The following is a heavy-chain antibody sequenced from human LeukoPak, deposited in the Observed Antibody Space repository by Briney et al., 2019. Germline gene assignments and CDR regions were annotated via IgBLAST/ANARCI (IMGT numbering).Heavy chain of an antibody. Sequence: ASVKVSCKASGYTFTGYYMHWVRQAPGQGLEWMGWINPNSGGTNYAQKLQDRVTMTTDTSTSTAYMELRSLRSDDTAVYYCATHSSSSSRIGNWGQGTLVTVSS. CDR1: GYTFTGYY. CDR2: INPNSGGT. V-gene: IGHV1-2*02. CDR3: ATHSSSSSRIGN. D-gene: IGHD6-6*01. J-gene: IGHJ4*02.